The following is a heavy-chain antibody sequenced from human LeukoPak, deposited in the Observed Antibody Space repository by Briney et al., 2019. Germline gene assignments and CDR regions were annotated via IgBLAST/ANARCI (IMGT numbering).Heavy chain of an antibody. D-gene: IGHD6-13*01. V-gene: IGHV4-34*01. CDR2: INHSGST. CDR3: ARGDIAAGGAPFDY. CDR1: GESFSGYY. Sequence: SETLSLACAVYGESFSGYYWSWIRQPPGRGLEWIGEINHSGSTSYSASLKSRVTISVDTSKNQFSLKLNSATAADTAVYYCARGDIAAGGAPFDYWGQGTLVTVSS. J-gene: IGHJ4*02.